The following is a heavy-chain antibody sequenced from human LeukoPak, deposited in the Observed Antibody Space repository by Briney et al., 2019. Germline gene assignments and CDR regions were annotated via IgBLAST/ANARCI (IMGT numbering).Heavy chain of an antibody. V-gene: IGHV3-33*06. CDR3: AKDAQRGFDFINSLES. Sequence: GGSLRLSCATSGFTFSHYGMHWVRQAPGKGLEWVAVIWSDGTDKYYGDSVKGRFTISRDNSKNTVYLQMNSLRVEDTAVYYCAKDAQRGFDFINSLESWGQGTLVTVSS. J-gene: IGHJ4*02. CDR2: IWSDGTDK. CDR1: GFTFSHYG. D-gene: IGHD4-11*01.